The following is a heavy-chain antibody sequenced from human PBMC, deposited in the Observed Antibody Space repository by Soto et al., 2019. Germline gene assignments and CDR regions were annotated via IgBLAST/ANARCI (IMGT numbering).Heavy chain of an antibody. J-gene: IGHJ6*02. V-gene: IGHV2-70*01. Sequence: SGPTLVNPTQTLTLTCTFSGFSHSTSGMCVSWIRQPPGKALEWLALIDWDDDKYYSTSLKTRLTISKDTSKNQVVLTMTNMDPVDTATYYCARINSMVRGVKYGMDVWGQGXTVTVYS. D-gene: IGHD3-10*01. CDR2: IDWDDDK. CDR1: GFSHSTSGMC. CDR3: ARINSMVRGVKYGMDV.